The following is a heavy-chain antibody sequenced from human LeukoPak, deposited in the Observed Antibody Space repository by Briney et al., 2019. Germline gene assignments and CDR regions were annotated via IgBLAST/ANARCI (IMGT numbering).Heavy chain of an antibody. CDR1: GFTYDDYG. CDR2: INWNGGNT. D-gene: IGHD3-16*01. Sequence: GGSLRLSCAVSGFTYDDYGMSWVRQAPGKGLEWVSGINWNGGNTGYADSVKGRFTISRDNAKNSLYLQMNSLRAEDTAVYYCARDPTWGEFDYWGQGTLVTVSS. J-gene: IGHJ4*02. CDR3: ARDPTWGEFDY. V-gene: IGHV3-20*04.